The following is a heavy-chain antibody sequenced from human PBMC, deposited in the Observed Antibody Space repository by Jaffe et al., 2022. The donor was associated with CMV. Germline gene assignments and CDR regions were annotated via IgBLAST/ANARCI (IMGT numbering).Heavy chain of an antibody. D-gene: IGHD3-10*01. Sequence: EVQLVESGGGLVQPGGSLRLSCAASGFTFSNYEMNWVRQAPGKGLEWVSYIGSSGSTIYYADSAKGRFTISRDNAKNSLYLQMNSLRAEDTAVYYCARLGYYYGSDRPMDVWGIGTTVTVSS. CDR2: IGSSGSTI. CDR1: GFTFSNYE. J-gene: IGHJ6*03. V-gene: IGHV3-48*03. CDR3: ARLGYYYGSDRPMDV.